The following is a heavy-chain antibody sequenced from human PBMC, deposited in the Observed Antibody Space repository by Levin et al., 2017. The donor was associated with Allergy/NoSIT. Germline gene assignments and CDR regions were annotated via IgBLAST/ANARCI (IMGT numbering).Heavy chain of an antibody. CDR1: GITFSNAW. D-gene: IGHD6-13*01. V-gene: IGHV3-15*01. Sequence: GGSLRLSCTASGITFSNAWMSWARQAPGKGLEWVGRIKSKTDGGTADYASPVKGRFTISRDDSKNTLYLQMNSLKTDDTAVYYCTTYISSWYYFDNWGQGTLVTVSS. J-gene: IGHJ4*02. CDR3: TTYISSWYYFDN. CDR2: IKSKTDGGTA.